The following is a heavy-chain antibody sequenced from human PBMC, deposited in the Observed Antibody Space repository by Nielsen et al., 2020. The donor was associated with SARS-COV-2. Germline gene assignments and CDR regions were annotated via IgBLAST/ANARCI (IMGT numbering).Heavy chain of an antibody. J-gene: IGHJ5*02. D-gene: IGHD3-10*01. CDR3: ARRYYYGSGSYYDNWFDP. V-gene: IGHV7-4-1*02. Sequence: WVRQAPGQGLEWMGWINTNTGNPTYAQGFTGRFVFSLDTSVSTAYLQISSLKAEDTAVYYCARRYYYGSGSYYDNWFDPWGQGTLVTVSS. CDR2: INTNTGNP.